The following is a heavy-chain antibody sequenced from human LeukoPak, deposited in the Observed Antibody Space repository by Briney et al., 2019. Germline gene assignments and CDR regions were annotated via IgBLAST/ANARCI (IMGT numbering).Heavy chain of an antibody. CDR2: ISWDGGST. CDR1: GFTFDDYT. Sequence: GGSLRLSCAASGFTFDDYTMHWVRQAPGKGLEWVSLISWDGGSTYYADSVKGRFTISRDNSKNSLYLQMNSLRTEDTALYYCAKLPDNIAVAGLNYWGQGTLVTVSS. J-gene: IGHJ4*02. V-gene: IGHV3-43*01. D-gene: IGHD6-19*01. CDR3: AKLPDNIAVAGLNY.